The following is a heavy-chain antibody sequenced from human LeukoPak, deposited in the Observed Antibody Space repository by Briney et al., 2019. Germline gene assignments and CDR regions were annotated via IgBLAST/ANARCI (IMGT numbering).Heavy chain of an antibody. Sequence: GGSLRLSCAASGFTSSSYGMHWVRQAPGKGLEWVAFIRYDGSNKYYADSVKGRFTISRDNSKNTLYLQMNSLRAEDTAVYYCAKESIAAADIFDYWGQGTLVTVSS. CDR3: AKESIAAADIFDY. V-gene: IGHV3-30*02. D-gene: IGHD6-13*01. J-gene: IGHJ4*02. CDR2: IRYDGSNK. CDR1: GFTSSSYG.